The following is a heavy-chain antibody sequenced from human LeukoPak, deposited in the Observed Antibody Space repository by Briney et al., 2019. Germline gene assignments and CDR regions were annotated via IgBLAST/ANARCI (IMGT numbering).Heavy chain of an antibody. J-gene: IGHJ6*03. D-gene: IGHD3-10*01. CDR1: GFTFSSYS. CDR3: AKDGPKAPYYYGSGTDLTDRYYMDV. V-gene: IGHV3-23*01. CDR2: ISGSGGST. Sequence: TGGSLRLSCAASGFTFSSYSMHWVRQAPGKGLEWVSAISGSGGSTYDADSVKGRFTISRDNSKNTLYLQMNSLRAEDTAVYYCAKDGPKAPYYYGSGTDLTDRYYMDVWGKGTTVTISS.